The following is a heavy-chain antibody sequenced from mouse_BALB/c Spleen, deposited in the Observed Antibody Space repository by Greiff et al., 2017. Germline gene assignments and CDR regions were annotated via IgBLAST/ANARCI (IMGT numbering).Heavy chain of an antibody. Sequence: EVQLVESGGGLVKPGGSLKLSCAASGFTFSDYYMYWVRQTPEKRLEWVATISDGGSYTYYPDSVKGRFTISRDNAKNNLYLQMSSLKSDDTAMYYCARDQAMDYWGQGTSVTVSS. V-gene: IGHV5-4*02. CDR3: ARDQAMDY. CDR2: ISDGGSYT. CDR1: GFTFSDYY. J-gene: IGHJ4*01.